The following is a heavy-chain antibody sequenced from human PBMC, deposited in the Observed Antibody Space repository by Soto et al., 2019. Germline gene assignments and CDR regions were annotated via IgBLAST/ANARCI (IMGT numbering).Heavy chain of an antibody. V-gene: IGHV3-23*01. CDR2: VSYTGDTT. CDR3: ASTDYGGDGQDY. Sequence: AGGSLRLSCASSGFTFSTYGMSWVRQAPGKGLEWVSSVSYTGDTTYYADSVKGRFTISRDNSKNTVYLQMNSLRTEDTATYYCASTDYGGDGQDYWGQGTLVTVSS. CDR1: GFTFSTYG. D-gene: IGHD4-17*01. J-gene: IGHJ4*02.